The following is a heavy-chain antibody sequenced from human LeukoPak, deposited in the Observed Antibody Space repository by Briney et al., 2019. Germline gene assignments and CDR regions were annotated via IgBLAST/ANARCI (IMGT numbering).Heavy chain of an antibody. CDR2: IYSGGST. Sequence: GGSLRLSCAASGFTVSSNYMTWVRQAPGKGVEWVSVIYSGGSTYYADSVKGRFTISRDNSKNTLYLQMNSLRAEDTAVYYCARAIGDAFDIWGQGTMVTVSS. J-gene: IGHJ3*02. D-gene: IGHD1-26*01. CDR1: GFTVSSNY. V-gene: IGHV3-53*01. CDR3: ARAIGDAFDI.